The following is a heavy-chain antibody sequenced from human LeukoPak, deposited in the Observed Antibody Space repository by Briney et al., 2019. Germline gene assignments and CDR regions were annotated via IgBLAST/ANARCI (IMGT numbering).Heavy chain of an antibody. CDR1: GFTFNSYA. J-gene: IGHJ2*01. CDR3: ASGLAVTATTYWYFDL. CDR2: IFCGGGET. Sequence: GGSLRLSCAASGFTFNSYAMSWVRQAPGKGLEWVATIFCGGGETNYADSVKGRFTISRDNSKYTLSLQMNSLRVEDTAVYYCASGLAVTATTYWYFDLWGRGTLVTVSS. D-gene: IGHD2-21*02. V-gene: IGHV3-23*01.